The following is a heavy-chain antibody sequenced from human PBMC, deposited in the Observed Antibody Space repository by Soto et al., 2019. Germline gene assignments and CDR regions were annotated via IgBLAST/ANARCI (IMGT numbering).Heavy chain of an antibody. J-gene: IGHJ5*02. CDR3: AKDHRIAAAGTPWFDP. Sequence: GGSLRLSCAASGFTFISYGMHWVRQAPGKGLEWVAVISYDGSNKYYADSVKGRFTISRDNSKNTLYLQMNSLRAEDTAVYYCAKDHRIAAAGTPWFDPWGQGTLVTVSS. CDR1: GFTFISYG. CDR2: ISYDGSNK. V-gene: IGHV3-30*18. D-gene: IGHD6-13*01.